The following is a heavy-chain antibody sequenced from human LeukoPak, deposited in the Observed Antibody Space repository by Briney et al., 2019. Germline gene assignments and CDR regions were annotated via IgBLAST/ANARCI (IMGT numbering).Heavy chain of an antibody. CDR1: GGSLSSGGYS. D-gene: IGHD4-17*01. J-gene: IGHJ4*02. CDR2: IYHSAGT. Sequence: SQTLSLTCAVSGGSLSSGGYSWSWIRQPPGKVVEWIGYIYHSAGTYYNSSFKSPVTISVDMSKNQFSLKMSSVDAADTAVYYCARGDYGDYWGQGTLVTVSS. CDR3: ARGDYGDY. V-gene: IGHV4-30-2*01.